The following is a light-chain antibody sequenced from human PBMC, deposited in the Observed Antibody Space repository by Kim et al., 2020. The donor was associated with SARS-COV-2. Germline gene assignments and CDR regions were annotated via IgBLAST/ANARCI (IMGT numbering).Light chain of an antibody. CDR3: SSYTRYSNPRVV. V-gene: IGLV2-8*01. Sequence: QSALTQPPSASGSPGQSVTISCTGTSSDVGGYNYVSWYQQHPGKAPKLMIYEVFKRPSGVPDRFSGSKSGNTASLTVSGLQAEDAADYYCSSYTRYSNPRVVLGGGTQLTVL. CDR2: EVF. CDR1: SSDVGGYNY. J-gene: IGLJ2*01.